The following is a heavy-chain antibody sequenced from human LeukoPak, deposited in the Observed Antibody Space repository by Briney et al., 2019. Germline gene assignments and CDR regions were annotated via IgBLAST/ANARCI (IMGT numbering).Heavy chain of an antibody. CDR1: GGTFSSYA. Sequence: GASVKVSCKASGGTFSSYAISWVRQAPGQGLEWMGGIIPIFGTANYAQKFQGRVTITADESTSTAYMELSSLRSEDTAVYYCARWQPGGSGSDWFDPWAREPWSPSPQ. CDR2: IIPIFGTA. D-gene: IGHD3-10*01. J-gene: IGHJ5*02. V-gene: IGHV1-69*13. CDR3: ARWQPGGSGSDWFDP.